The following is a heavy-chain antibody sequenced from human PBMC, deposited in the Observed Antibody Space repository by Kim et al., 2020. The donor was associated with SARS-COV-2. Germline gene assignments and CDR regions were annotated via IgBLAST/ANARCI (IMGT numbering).Heavy chain of an antibody. V-gene: IGHV4-39*01. CDR1: GGSISSSSYH. CDR3: ARLRYGGCGWGNYYFD. J-gene: IGHJ4*01. D-gene: IGHD5-18*01. Sequence: SETLSLTCTVSGGSISSSSYHWGWIRQSPGKGLEWIGTMYYSGSSYYNPSLKSRVTIPVDTSKNQFSLRVSSVTAADTAVYYCARLRYGGCGWGNYYFD. CDR2: MYYSGSS.